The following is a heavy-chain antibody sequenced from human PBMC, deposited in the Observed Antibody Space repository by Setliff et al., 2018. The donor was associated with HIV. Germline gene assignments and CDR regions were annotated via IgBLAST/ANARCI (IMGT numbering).Heavy chain of an antibody. V-gene: IGHV3-7*03. D-gene: IGHD5-18*01. Sequence: PGGSLRLSCAASGFTFSAHGMHWVRQAPGKGLEWVADIKQDGSKAYYMDSVKGRFTISRDNPKNSLYLQMTSLRAEDTAVYYCARDDSNGNTDAFDIWGQGTTVTVSS. J-gene: IGHJ3*02. CDR1: GFTFSAHG. CDR3: ARDDSNGNTDAFDI. CDR2: IKQDGSKA.